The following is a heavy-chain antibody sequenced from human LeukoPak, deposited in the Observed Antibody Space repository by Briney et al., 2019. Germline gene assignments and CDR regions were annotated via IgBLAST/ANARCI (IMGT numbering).Heavy chain of an antibody. Sequence: SETLSLTCAVSGGSISSYYWSWIRQPPGKGLEWIGYIYYSGSTNYNPSLKSRVTISVDTSKNQFSLKLSSVTAADTAVYYCARAHRPNYYDSSGYYSPYYFDYRGQGTLVTVSS. CDR2: IYYSGST. J-gene: IGHJ4*02. D-gene: IGHD3-22*01. CDR1: GGSISSYY. CDR3: ARAHRPNYYDSSGYYSPYYFDY. V-gene: IGHV4-59*01.